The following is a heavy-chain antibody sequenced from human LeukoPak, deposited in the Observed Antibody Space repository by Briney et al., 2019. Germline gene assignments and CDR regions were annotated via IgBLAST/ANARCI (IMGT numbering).Heavy chain of an antibody. V-gene: IGHV4-59*12. D-gene: IGHD3-22*01. CDR1: GGSISSYY. CDR3: ARGRQPDYYDSSGYPNPFDY. Sequence: PSETLSLTCTVSGGSISSYYWSWIRQPPGKGLEWIGYIYYSGSTNYNPSLKSRVTISVDTSKNQFSLKLSSVTAADTAVYYCARGRQPDYYDSSGYPNPFDYWGQGTLVTVSS. CDR2: IYYSGST. J-gene: IGHJ4*02.